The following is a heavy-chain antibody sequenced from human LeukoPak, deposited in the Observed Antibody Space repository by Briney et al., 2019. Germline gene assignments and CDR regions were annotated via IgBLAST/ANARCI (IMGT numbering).Heavy chain of an antibody. CDR2: IESKADGGTI. CDR1: GFTFSSYA. J-gene: IGHJ2*01. V-gene: IGHV3-15*04. Sequence: GGSLRLSCAASGFTFSSYAMSWVRQAPGKGLEWVGRIESKADGGTIDYGTAVKGRFIISRDDSKDTVFLQMNSLKTEDTGVYYCTAYYYDNGGYYFDLWGRGTLVTVSS. D-gene: IGHD3-22*01. CDR3: TAYYYDNGGYYFDL.